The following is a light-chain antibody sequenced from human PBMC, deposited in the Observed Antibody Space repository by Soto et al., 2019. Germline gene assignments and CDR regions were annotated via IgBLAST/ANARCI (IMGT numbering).Light chain of an antibody. V-gene: IGKV1-5*03. CDR1: QSISSW. CDR3: QQYNSYSRT. Sequence: DIQMTQSPSTLSASVGDRVTITCRASQSISSWLAWYQQKPGKAPKLLIYKASSLESGVPSRFSGSGSGTEFTLTISSLQSDDFATYYCQQYNSYSRTFGQGNKVDSK. J-gene: IGKJ1*01. CDR2: KAS.